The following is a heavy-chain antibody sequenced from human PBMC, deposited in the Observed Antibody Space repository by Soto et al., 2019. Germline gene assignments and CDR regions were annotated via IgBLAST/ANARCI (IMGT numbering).Heavy chain of an antibody. V-gene: IGHV4-31*03. J-gene: IGHJ5*02. CDR2: ISYRGTP. CDR1: GGSFSSGAYY. CDR3: ARVSATGTRWFDP. Sequence: QVQLQESGPGLVKPSQNPSLTCTVSGGSFSSGAYYWSWVRRHPGMGLEWIGYISYRGTPYYNPSLKSRLTISVDASKNQFSRRLSSVTAADTAVYYCARVSATGTRWFDPWGQGTLVTVSS. D-gene: IGHD6-13*01.